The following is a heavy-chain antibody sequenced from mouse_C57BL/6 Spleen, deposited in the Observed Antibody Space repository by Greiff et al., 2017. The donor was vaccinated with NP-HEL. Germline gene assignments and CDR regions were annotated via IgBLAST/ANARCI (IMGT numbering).Heavy chain of an antibody. CDR2: INPSTGGT. CDR3: ARNSLYYGNYLGY. J-gene: IGHJ2*01. V-gene: IGHV1-42*01. D-gene: IGHD2-1*01. Sequence: EVQLQQSGPELVKPGASVKISCKASGYSFTGYYMNWVKQSPEKSLEWIGEINPSTGGTTYNQKFKAKATLTVDKSSSTAYMQLKSLTSEDSAVYYCARNSLYYGNYLGYWGQGTTLTVSS. CDR1: GYSFTGYY.